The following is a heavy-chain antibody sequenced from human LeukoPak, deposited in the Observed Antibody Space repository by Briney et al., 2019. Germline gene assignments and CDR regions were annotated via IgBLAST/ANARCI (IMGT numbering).Heavy chain of an antibody. CDR3: AGSYSSPSHYYYYYMDV. V-gene: IGHV4-39*01. J-gene: IGHJ6*03. Sequence: PSETLSLTCTVSGGSISSSSYYWGWIRQPPGKGLEWIGSIYYSGSTYYNPSLKSRVTISVDTSKNQFSLKLSSVTAADTAVYYCAGSYSSPSHYYYYYMDVWGKGTTVTVSS. D-gene: IGHD6-6*01. CDR2: IYYSGST. CDR1: GGSISSSSYY.